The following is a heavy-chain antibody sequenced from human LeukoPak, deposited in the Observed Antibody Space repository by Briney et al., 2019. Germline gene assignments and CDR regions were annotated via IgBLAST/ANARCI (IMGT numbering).Heavy chain of an antibody. J-gene: IGHJ5*02. CDR3: ARAPLPLPFKGNFFDP. V-gene: IGHV4-59*01. CDR1: GGSISSYY. Sequence: SETLSLTCTVSGGSISSYYWSWIRQPPGKGLEWIGYIYYNGSTNYNPSPKSRVTISVDTSKNQFSLKLSSVTAADTAVYYCARAPLPLPFKGNFFDPWGQGTLVTVSS. CDR2: IYYNGST.